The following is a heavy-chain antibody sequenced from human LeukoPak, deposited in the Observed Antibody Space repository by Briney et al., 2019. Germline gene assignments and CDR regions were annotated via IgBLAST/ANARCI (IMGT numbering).Heavy chain of an antibody. Sequence: KSSEALSLTCAVYGGSFSGYYWGWIRQPPGKGLEWIGEINHSGSTNYNPSLKSRVTISVDTSKNQLSLKLSSVTAADTAVYYCARDQQWVDYWGQGTLVTVSS. J-gene: IGHJ4*02. CDR1: GGSFSGYY. CDR3: ARDQQWVDY. D-gene: IGHD6-19*01. CDR2: INHSGST. V-gene: IGHV4-34*01.